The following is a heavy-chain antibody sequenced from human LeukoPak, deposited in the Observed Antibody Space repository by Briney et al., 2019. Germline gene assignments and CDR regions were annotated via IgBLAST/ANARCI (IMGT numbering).Heavy chain of an antibody. D-gene: IGHD2-2*01. CDR1: GYTFTSYA. J-gene: IGHJ6*02. CDR3: ARTYCSSTSCYAFHDDGMDV. Sequence: ASVKVSCKASGYTFTSYAMHWVRQAPGQRLEWMGWINAGNGNTKYSQKFQGRVTITRDTSASTAYMELSSLRSEDTAVYYCARTYCSSTSCYAFHDDGMDVWGQGTTVTVSS. CDR2: INAGNGNT. V-gene: IGHV1-3*01.